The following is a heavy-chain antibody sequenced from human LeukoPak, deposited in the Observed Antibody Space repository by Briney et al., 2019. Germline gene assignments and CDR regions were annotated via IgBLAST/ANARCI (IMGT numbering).Heavy chain of an antibody. CDR3: AKLGTGIAAAGHFDY. D-gene: IGHD6-13*01. J-gene: IGHJ4*02. Sequence: GGSLRLSCAASGFTFSSYGMHWVRRAPGKGLEWVAVISYDGSNKYYADSVKGRFTISRDNSKNTLYLQMNSLRAEDTAVYYCAKLGTGIAAAGHFDYWGQGTLVTVSS. V-gene: IGHV3-30*18. CDR2: ISYDGSNK. CDR1: GFTFSSYG.